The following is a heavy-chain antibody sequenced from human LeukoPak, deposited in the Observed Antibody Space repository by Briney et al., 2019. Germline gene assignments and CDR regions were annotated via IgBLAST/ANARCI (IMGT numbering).Heavy chain of an antibody. CDR2: ISRDGGTN. Sequence: GGSLRLSCAASGFTFSRYVMHWVRQAPGKGLEWVAAISRDGGTNFCADSVKGRFTVSRDNSKNTLYLQMDSLSAEDTAVYYCAAREVDSSRVSLDNWGQGTLVTVSS. CDR3: AAREVDSSRVSLDN. V-gene: IGHV3-30-3*01. J-gene: IGHJ4*02. CDR1: GFTFSRYV. D-gene: IGHD6-13*01.